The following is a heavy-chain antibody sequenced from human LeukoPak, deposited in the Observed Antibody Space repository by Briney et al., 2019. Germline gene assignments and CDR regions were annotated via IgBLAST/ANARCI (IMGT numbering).Heavy chain of an antibody. V-gene: IGHV5-51*01. Sequence: GESLKISCKGPGYSFTSYWIGWVRQMPGKGLEWMGIIYPGDSDTSYSPSFQGQVTISADKSISTAYLQWSSLKASDTAMYYCARGGIAVASNYYYYGMDVWGQGTTVTVSS. CDR2: IYPGDSDT. CDR1: GYSFTSYW. CDR3: ARGGIAVASNYYYYGMDV. D-gene: IGHD6-19*01. J-gene: IGHJ6*02.